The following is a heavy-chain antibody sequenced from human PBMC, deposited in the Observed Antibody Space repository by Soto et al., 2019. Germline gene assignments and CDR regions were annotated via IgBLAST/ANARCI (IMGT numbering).Heavy chain of an antibody. CDR3: SGRRGVRGNWFDP. V-gene: IGHV4-59*01. CDR1: GGSISSYY. Sequence: SETLSLTCTVSGGSISSYYWSWIRQPPGKGLEWIGYIYYSGSTNYNPSLKSRVTISVDTSKNQFSLKLSSVTAADTAVYYCSGRRGVRGNWFDPWGQGTLVTVSS. CDR2: IYYSGST. J-gene: IGHJ5*02. D-gene: IGHD3-10*01.